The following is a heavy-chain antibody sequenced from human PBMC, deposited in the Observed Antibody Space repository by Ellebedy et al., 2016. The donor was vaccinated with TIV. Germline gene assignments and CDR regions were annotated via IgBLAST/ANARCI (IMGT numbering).Heavy chain of an antibody. Sequence: AASVKVSCKASGYTFTAHYLHWVRQAPGPGLEWMGWINPNSGGTNTAQKFQGRLTMTRDTSITTASMELSGLRFDDTAVYYCARERIAAAEIDGWGQGTLVTVSS. J-gene: IGHJ4*02. V-gene: IGHV1-2*02. D-gene: IGHD6-13*01. CDR1: GYTFTAHY. CDR2: INPNSGGT. CDR3: ARERIAAAEIDG.